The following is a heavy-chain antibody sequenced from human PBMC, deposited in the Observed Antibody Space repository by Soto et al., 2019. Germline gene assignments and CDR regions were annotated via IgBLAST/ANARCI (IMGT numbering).Heavy chain of an antibody. J-gene: IGHJ2*01. Sequence: EVQLLESGGGLVQPGGSLRLSCAASGFTFSSYAMSWVRQAPGKGLEWVSGISGGGGSTYYADSVKGRFTISRDNSKNTLYLQMNSLRAEDMAVYYCAKSVSGYWYFDLWGRGTLVTVSS. V-gene: IGHV3-23*01. CDR3: AKSVSGYWYFDL. CDR2: ISGGGGST. CDR1: GFTFSSYA. D-gene: IGHD7-27*01.